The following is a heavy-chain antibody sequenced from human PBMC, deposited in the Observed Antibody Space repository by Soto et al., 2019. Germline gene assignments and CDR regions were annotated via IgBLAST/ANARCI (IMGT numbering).Heavy chain of an antibody. J-gene: IGHJ4*02. Sequence: QVQLQQWGAGLLKPSETLSLTCAVYGGSFSGYYWSWIRQPPGKGLEWIGEINHSGSTNYNPSLKSRVTISVDTSKNQFSLKLSSVTAADTAVYYCARRSAAIPLGYWGQGTLVTVSS. V-gene: IGHV4-34*01. D-gene: IGHD2-2*02. CDR2: INHSGST. CDR1: GGSFSGYY. CDR3: ARRSAAIPLGY.